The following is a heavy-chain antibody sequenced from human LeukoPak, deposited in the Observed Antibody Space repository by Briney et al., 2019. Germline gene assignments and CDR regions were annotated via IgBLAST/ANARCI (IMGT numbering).Heavy chain of an antibody. CDR3: ARLRGYSYGYGDY. V-gene: IGHV3-7*01. D-gene: IGHD5-18*01. CDR1: GFTFSSYW. Sequence: GGSLRLSCAASGFTFSSYWMSSAPQPQGKGLGWVVNIKQDGSEKYYVDSVKGRFTISRDNAKNSLYLHMVGLRAEDTVVYYCARLRGYSYGYGDYWGQGTLVTVSS. J-gene: IGHJ4*02. CDR2: IKQDGSEK.